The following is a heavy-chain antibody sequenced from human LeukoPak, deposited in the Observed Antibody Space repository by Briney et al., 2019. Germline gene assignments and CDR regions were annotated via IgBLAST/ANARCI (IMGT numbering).Heavy chain of an antibody. D-gene: IGHD2-15*01. V-gene: IGHV3-20*04. CDR1: GFTFDDYG. CDR3: ARGYCSGGVSCRLFDY. J-gene: IGHJ4*02. Sequence: PGGSLRLSCAASGFTFDDYGMSWVRQAPGKGLEWVSGINWNGGSIGYTDSVKGRFTISRDNAKNSLYLEMNSLRAEDTALYYCARGYCSGGVSCRLFDYWGQGTLVTVSS. CDR2: INWNGGSI.